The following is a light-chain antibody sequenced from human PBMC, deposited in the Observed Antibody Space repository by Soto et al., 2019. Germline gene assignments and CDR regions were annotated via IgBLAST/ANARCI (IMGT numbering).Light chain of an antibody. V-gene: IGKV3-11*01. CDR1: QSVSSY. CDR3: QQRSNSPLT. J-gene: IGKJ4*01. CDR2: GAS. Sequence: EIVLTQSPATLSLSPGERATLSCRASQSVSSYLAWYQQQPGQAPRLLIYGASNRATGIPARFSGSGSGTDFTLTISSLEPEDFAVYYCQQRSNSPLTFGGGTKVEIK.